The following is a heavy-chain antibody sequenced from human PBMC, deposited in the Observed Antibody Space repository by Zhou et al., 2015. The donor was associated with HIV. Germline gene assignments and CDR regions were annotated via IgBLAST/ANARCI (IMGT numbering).Heavy chain of an antibody. J-gene: IGHJ3*02. V-gene: IGHV1-69*01. CDR2: IIPIFGTA. CDR1: GGTFSSYA. Sequence: QVQLVQSGAEVKKPGSSVKVSCKASGGTFSSYAISWVRQAPGQGLEWMGGIIPIFGTANYAQKFQGRVTITADESTSTAYMELSSLRSEDTAVYYCARDPRINYGDVPGGSAFDIWGQGTMVTVSS. D-gene: IGHD4-17*01. CDR3: ARDPRINYGDVPGGSAFDI.